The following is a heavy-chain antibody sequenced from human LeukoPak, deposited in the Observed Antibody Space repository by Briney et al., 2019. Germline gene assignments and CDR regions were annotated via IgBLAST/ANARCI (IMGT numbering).Heavy chain of an antibody. J-gene: IGHJ4*02. V-gene: IGHV3-7*01. CDR2: IKEDGSQQ. CDR3: AKDRVGGSYNY. D-gene: IGHD3-10*01. Sequence: GGSLRLSCAASGFNFNINWMSWVRQAPGKGLEWVANIKEDGSQQNYVDPVKGRFTISRDNAKNSVYLQMNNLRADDTAVYYCAKDRVGGSYNYWGQGTLVTVSS. CDR1: GFNFNINW.